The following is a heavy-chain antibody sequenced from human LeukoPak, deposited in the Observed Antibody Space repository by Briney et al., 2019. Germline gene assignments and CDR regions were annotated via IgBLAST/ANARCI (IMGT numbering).Heavy chain of an antibody. CDR1: GGSFSGYY. CDR2: INHSGST. V-gene: IGHV4-34*01. J-gene: IGHJ5*02. CDR3: AARQTGLRFLTRWFDP. D-gene: IGHD3-3*01. Sequence: SETLSLTCAVYGGSFSGYYWSWIRQPPGKGLEWIGEINHSGSTNYNPSLKSRVTISVDTSKNQFSLKLSSVTAADTAVYYCAARQTGLRFLTRWFDPWGQGTLVTVSS.